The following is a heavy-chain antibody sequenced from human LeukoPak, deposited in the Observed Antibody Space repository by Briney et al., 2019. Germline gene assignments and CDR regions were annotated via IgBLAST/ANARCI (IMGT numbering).Heavy chain of an antibody. D-gene: IGHD1-26*01. CDR1: GYTFTSYG. Sequence: ASVKVSCNASGYTFTSYGISWVRQAPGQGLEWMGWISAYNGNTNYAQKLQGRVTMTTDTSTSTAYMELRSLRSDDTAVYYCARLGSGSYYYYYYYMDVLGKGTTVTVSS. CDR2: ISAYNGNT. V-gene: IGHV1-18*01. J-gene: IGHJ6*03. CDR3: ARLGSGSYYYYYYYMDV.